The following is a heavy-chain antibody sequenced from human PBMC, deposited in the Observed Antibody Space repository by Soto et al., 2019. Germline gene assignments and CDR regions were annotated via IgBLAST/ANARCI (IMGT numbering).Heavy chain of an antibody. CDR3: AKDRVYCSSTSCYKMGY. Sequence: SLRLSCAASGFTFSSYGMHWVRQAPGKGLEWVAVISYDGSNKYYADSVKGRFTISRDNSKNTLYLQMNSLRAEDTAVYYCAKDRVYCSSTSCYKMGYWGQGTLVTVSS. J-gene: IGHJ4*02. D-gene: IGHD2-2*02. CDR1: GFTFSSYG. CDR2: ISYDGSNK. V-gene: IGHV3-30*18.